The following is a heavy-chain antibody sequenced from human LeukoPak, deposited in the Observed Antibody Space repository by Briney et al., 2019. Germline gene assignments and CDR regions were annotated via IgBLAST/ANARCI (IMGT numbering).Heavy chain of an antibody. J-gene: IGHJ4*02. CDR2: GHYSGSI. D-gene: IGHD2-21*01. Sequence: SETLSLTCTVSGDSISSYYWSWIRQPPGKGLEWIGYGHYSGSINYNPFLMSRVTISVDTSKNQFSLRLSSATAADTAVYCCARRNGGEIDYWGQGTLVTVSS. CDR1: GDSISSYY. V-gene: IGHV4-59*01. CDR3: ARRNGGEIDY.